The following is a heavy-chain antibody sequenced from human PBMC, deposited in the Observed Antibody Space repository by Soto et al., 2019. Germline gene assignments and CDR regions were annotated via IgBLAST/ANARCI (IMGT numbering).Heavy chain of an antibody. J-gene: IGHJ5*02. D-gene: IGHD2-2*01. CDR2: IIPILGIA. CDR3: ARDGSRGYCSSTSCYENWFDP. Sequence: ASVKVSCKASGGTFSSYTISWVRQAPGQGLEWMGRIIPILGIANYAQKFQGRVTITADKSTSTAYMERSSLRSEDTAVYYCARDGSRGYCSSTSCYENWFDPWGQGTLVTVSS. V-gene: IGHV1-69*04. CDR1: GGTFSSYT.